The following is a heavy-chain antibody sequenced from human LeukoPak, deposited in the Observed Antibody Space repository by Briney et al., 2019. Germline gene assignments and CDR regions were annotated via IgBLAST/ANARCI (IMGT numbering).Heavy chain of an antibody. Sequence: SETLSLTCTVSGGSISSSGYYWGWIRQPPGKGLEWIGSIYYTGSTYYNPSLKSRVTISIDTSKNLFSLRLSSVTAADTAVYYCARNWDDSSGYGFDYRGQGTLVTVSS. CDR1: GGSISSSGYY. V-gene: IGHV4-39*07. CDR3: ARNWDDSSGYGFDY. CDR2: IYYTGST. D-gene: IGHD3-22*01. J-gene: IGHJ4*02.